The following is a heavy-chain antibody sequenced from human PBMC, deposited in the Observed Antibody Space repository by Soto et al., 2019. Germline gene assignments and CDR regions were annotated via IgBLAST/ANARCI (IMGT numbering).Heavy chain of an antibody. D-gene: IGHD2-21*02. CDR2: INAGNGNT. V-gene: IGHV1-3*01. Sequence: QIQLVQSGAEVKKPGASVKVSCKASGYTFTSYAMHWVRQAPGQRLEWMGWINAGNGNTKYSQKFQGRVTITRDTSASTAYMELSSLRSEDTAVYYCARDQRPGVGTGILYYYMDVWGKGTTVTVSS. CDR3: ARDQRPGVGTGILYYYMDV. CDR1: GYTFTSYA. J-gene: IGHJ6*03.